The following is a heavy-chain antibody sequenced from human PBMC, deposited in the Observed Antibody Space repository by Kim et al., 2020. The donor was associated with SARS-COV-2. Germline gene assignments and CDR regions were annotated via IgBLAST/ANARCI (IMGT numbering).Heavy chain of an antibody. CDR1: GFTFSSYA. D-gene: IGHD3-3*01. CDR3: ARDTGYDFWSGQGFDY. J-gene: IGHJ4*01. V-gene: IGHV3-30-3*01. Sequence: GGSLRLSCAASGFTFSSYAMHWVRQAPGKGLEWVAVISYDGSNKYYADSVKGRFTISRDNSKNTLYLQMNSLRAEDTAVYYCARDTGYDFWSGQGFDYWG. CDR2: ISYDGSNK.